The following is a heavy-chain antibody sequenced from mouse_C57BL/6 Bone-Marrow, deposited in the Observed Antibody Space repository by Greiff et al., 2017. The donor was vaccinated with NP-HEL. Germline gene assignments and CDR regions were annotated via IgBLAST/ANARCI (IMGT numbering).Heavy chain of an antibody. Sequence: EVQGVESGGGLVQPGGSLSLSCAASGFTFSDYGMHWVRQAPEKGLEWVAYISSGSSTIYYADTVKGRFTISRGNAKNTLFLQMTSLRSEDTAMYYCARRYRGLYYYAMDYWGQGTAVTVSA. CDR3: ARRYRGLYYYAMDY. CDR1: GFTFSDYG. V-gene: IGHV5-17*01. D-gene: IGHD2-12*01. J-gene: IGHJ4*01. CDR2: ISSGSSTI.